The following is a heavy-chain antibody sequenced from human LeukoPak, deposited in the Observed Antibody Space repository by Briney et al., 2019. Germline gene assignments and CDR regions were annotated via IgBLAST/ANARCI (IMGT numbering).Heavy chain of an antibody. V-gene: IGHV3-33*01. J-gene: IGHJ4*02. D-gene: IGHD5-18*01. CDR1: GFTFSSYG. CDR2: MWYDGSNK. Sequence: GGSLRLSCAASGFTFSSYGMHWVRQAPGKGLEWVAIMWYDGSNKYYTDSVKGRFTISRDNSKNTLYLQMNSLRVEDTAVYYCAREDTALVIAYWGQGTLVTVPS. CDR3: AREDTALVIAY.